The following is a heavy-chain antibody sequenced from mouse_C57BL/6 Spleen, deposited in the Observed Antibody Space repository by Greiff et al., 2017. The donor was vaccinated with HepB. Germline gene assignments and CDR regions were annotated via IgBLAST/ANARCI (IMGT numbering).Heavy chain of an antibody. CDR1: GYNFTSYW. V-gene: IGHV1-74*01. D-gene: IGHD1-1*01. J-gene: IGHJ1*03. Sequence: QVQLQQPGAELVKPGASVKVSCKASGYNFTSYWMHWVKQRPGQGLEWIGRIHPSDSDTNYNQKFKGKATLTVDKSSSTAYMQLSSLTSEDAAVYYCAIGKITTVVADWYFDVWGTGTTVTVSS. CDR3: AIGKITTVVADWYFDV. CDR2: IHPSDSDT.